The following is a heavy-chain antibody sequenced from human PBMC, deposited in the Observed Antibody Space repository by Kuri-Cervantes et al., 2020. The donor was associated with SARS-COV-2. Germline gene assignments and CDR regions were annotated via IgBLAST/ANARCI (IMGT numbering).Heavy chain of an antibody. CDR1: GGSFSGYY. CDR3: ARHLRHRQHFDY. Sequence: SQTLSLTCAVYGGSFSGYYWSWIRQPPGKGLEWIGEINHSGSTNYNPSLKSRVTISVDTSKNQFSLKLNSVTAADTAVYYCARHLRHRQHFDYWGQGTLVTVSS. V-gene: IGHV4-34*01. CDR2: INHSGST. J-gene: IGHJ4*02.